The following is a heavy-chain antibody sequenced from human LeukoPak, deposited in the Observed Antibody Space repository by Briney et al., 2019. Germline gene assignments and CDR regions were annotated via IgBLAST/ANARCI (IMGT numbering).Heavy chain of an antibody. D-gene: IGHD4-17*01. J-gene: IGHJ4*02. Sequence: ASVKVSFKASGYTFTGYYMHWVRQAPGQELEWMGWINPNSGGTNYAQKFQGRVTMTRDTSIRTAYMELSRLRSDDTAVYYCARLDYGDRTLFDYWGQGTLVTVSS. CDR3: ARLDYGDRTLFDY. CDR1: GYTFTGYY. CDR2: INPNSGGT. V-gene: IGHV1-2*02.